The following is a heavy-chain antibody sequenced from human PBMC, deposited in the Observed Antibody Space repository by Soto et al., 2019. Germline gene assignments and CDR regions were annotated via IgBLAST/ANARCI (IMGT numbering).Heavy chain of an antibody. D-gene: IGHD3-16*01. CDR1: GFTFSSYG. V-gene: IGHV3-33*01. CDR3: ARDTYGYYYYYGMDV. CDR2: IWYDGSNK. Sequence: QVQLVESGGGVVQPGRSLRLSCAASGFTFSSYGMHWVRQAPGKGLEWVAVIWYDGSNKYYADSVKGRFTISRDNSKNTLYLQMNSLIAEDTAVYYCARDTYGYYYYYGMDVWGQGTTVTVAS. J-gene: IGHJ6*02.